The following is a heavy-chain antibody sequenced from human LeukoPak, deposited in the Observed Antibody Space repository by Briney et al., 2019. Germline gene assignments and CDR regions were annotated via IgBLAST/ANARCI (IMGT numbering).Heavy chain of an antibody. CDR3: AKAPVTSCRGAYCYPFDS. D-gene: IGHD2-21*01. CDR2: ISSSDAGT. V-gene: IGHV3-23*01. Sequence: GGSLRLSCAASGFTLSTYAMSWVRQTPGKGLEWVAAISSSDAGTYHADSVRGRFTISRDNSKNTLYLQMNSLRAGDAAVYFCAKAPVTSCRGAYCYPFDSWGQGTLVTVSS. J-gene: IGHJ4*02. CDR1: GFTLSTYA.